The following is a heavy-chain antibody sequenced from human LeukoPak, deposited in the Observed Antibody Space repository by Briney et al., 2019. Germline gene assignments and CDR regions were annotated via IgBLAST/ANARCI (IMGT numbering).Heavy chain of an antibody. CDR3: ARDSAGNQYSSGNFDL. CDR2: LYAGGES. J-gene: IGHJ4*02. Sequence: PGGSLRLSCAASGFTVSSNYMNWVRQAPGKGLEWVSVLYAGGESYYADSVLGRFTISRDNSNNTVFLEMNSLTADDTAVYFCARDSAGNQYSSGNFDLWGQGTLVTVSS. D-gene: IGHD3-10*01. CDR1: GFTVSSNY. V-gene: IGHV3-53*01.